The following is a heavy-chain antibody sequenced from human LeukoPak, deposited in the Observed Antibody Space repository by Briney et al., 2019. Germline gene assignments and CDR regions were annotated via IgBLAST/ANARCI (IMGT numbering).Heavy chain of an antibody. D-gene: IGHD2-2*01. CDR1: GYTLTELS. Sequence: GASVKVSCKVSGYTLTELSMHWVRQAPGKGLEWMGGFDPEDGETIYAQKFQGRVTMTEDTSTDTAYMELSSLRSEDTAVYYCATVGGGIETSCYLPWGCWFDPWGQGTLVTVSS. V-gene: IGHV1-24*01. CDR3: ATVGGGIETSCYLPWGCWFDP. J-gene: IGHJ5*02. CDR2: FDPEDGET.